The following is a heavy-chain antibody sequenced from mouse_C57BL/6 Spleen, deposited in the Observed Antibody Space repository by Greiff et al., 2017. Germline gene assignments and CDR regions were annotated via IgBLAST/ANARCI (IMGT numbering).Heavy chain of an antibody. CDR1: GYTFTSYW. Sequence: VQLQQPGAELVKPGASVKLSCKASGYTFTSYWMQWVKQRPGQGLEWIGEIDPSDSYTNYNQKFKGKATLTVDTSSSTAYMQLSSLTSEDSAVYYCARYSNSWYFDVWGTGTTVTVSS. D-gene: IGHD2-5*01. CDR2: IDPSDSYT. CDR3: ARYSNSWYFDV. J-gene: IGHJ1*03. V-gene: IGHV1-50*01.